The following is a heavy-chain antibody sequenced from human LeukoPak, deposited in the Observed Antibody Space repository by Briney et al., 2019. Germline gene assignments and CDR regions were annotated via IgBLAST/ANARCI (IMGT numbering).Heavy chain of an antibody. V-gene: IGHV1-2*02. D-gene: IGHD3-16*01. J-gene: IGHJ4*02. CDR1: GYTFTGYY. CDR2: INPNSGGT. CDR3: ARENYDYVWGSYVDY. Sequence: ASVTVSCKASGYTFTGYYMHWVRQAPGQGLEWMGWINPNSGGTNYARKFQGRVTMTRDTSISTAYMELSRLRSDDTAVYYCARENYDYVWGSYVDYWGQGTLVTVSS.